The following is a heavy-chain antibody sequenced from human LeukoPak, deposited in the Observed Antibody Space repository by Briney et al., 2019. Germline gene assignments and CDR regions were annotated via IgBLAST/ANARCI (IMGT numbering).Heavy chain of an antibody. D-gene: IGHD3-22*01. CDR2: MNPNSGNT. Sequence: GASVRVSCKASGYTFTSYDINWVRQATGQGLEWMGWMNPNSGNTGYAQKFQGRVTMTRNTSISTAYMELSSLRSEDTAVYYCATQLSSGWPLRHLPFDYWGQGTLVTVSS. CDR1: GYTFTSYD. V-gene: IGHV1-8*01. J-gene: IGHJ4*02. CDR3: ATQLSSGWPLRHLPFDY.